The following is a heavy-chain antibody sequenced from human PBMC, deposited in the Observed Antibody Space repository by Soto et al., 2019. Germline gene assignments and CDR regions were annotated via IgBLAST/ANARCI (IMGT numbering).Heavy chain of an antibody. Sequence: GSLRLSCESSGFTFSGFDMHWVRQPTGKGLEWVSTIGTAGDTYYAVSVKGRFTISRDNAKNSLSLQMNSLRAGDTAVYFCARGQEVGSHFFDSRGQATQVTVSS. CDR2: IGTAGDT. D-gene: IGHD3-10*01. CDR3: ARGQEVGSHFFDS. J-gene: IGHJ4*02. V-gene: IGHV3-13*01. CDR1: GFTFSGFD.